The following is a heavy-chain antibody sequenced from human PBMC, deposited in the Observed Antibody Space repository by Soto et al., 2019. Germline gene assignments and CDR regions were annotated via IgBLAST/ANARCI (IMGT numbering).Heavy chain of an antibody. J-gene: IGHJ5*02. D-gene: IGHD6-6*01. CDR3: AREGGVGSSSPVWFAP. V-gene: IGHV1-2*02. Sequence: QVQLVQSGAEVKKPGASVKVSCKASGYTFTGYYMHWVRQAPGQGLEWMGWINPNSGGTNYAQKFQGRVTMTRDTSLRKAYMELSRLRSDDTAVYYCAREGGVGSSSPVWFAPWGQGTLVTVSS. CDR2: INPNSGGT. CDR1: GYTFTGYY.